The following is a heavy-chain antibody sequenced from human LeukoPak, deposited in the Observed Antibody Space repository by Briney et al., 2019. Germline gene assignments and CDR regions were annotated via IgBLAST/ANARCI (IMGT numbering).Heavy chain of an antibody. Sequence: GASVTVSFKASGYTFTGYYMRWVRQAPAQGLEWMGLINPNSGGTNYAQKFQGRVTMTRDTSISTAYMELSRLRSDDTAVYYCSRIPIVVVKRDRYNWFDPWGQGTLVTVSS. D-gene: IGHD3-22*01. CDR2: INPNSGGT. J-gene: IGHJ5*02. CDR3: SRIPIVVVKRDRYNWFDP. V-gene: IGHV1-2*02. CDR1: GYTFTGYY.